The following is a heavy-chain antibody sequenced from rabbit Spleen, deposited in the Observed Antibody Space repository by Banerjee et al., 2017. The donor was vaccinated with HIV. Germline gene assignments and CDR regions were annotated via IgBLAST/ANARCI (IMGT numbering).Heavy chain of an antibody. CDR3: ARDTGNSFSSYGMDL. D-gene: IGHD7-1*01. CDR2: IAGSSSDFT. J-gene: IGHJ6*01. Sequence: QSLEESGGDLVKPGASLTLTCTASGFSFSSSDYMCWVRQAPGKGLEWISCIAGSSSDFTYSATWAKGRFTCSKTSSTTVTLQMTSLTVADTATYFCARDTGNSFSSYGMDLWGPGTLVTVS. CDR1: GFSFSSSDY. V-gene: IGHV1S40*01.